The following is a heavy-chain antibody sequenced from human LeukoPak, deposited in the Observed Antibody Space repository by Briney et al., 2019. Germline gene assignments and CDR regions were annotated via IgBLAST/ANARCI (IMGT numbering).Heavy chain of an antibody. V-gene: IGHV3-30*04. Sequence: PGGSLRLSCAASGFTFSSYAMHWVRQAPGKGLEWVAVISYDGSNKYYADSVKGRFTISRDNSKNTLYLQMNSLRAEDTAVYYCARAHLYCSGGSCYSPLGLVFFDYWGQGTLVTVSS. CDR2: ISYDGSNK. CDR3: ARAHLYCSGGSCYSPLGLVFFDY. D-gene: IGHD2-15*01. J-gene: IGHJ4*02. CDR1: GFTFSSYA.